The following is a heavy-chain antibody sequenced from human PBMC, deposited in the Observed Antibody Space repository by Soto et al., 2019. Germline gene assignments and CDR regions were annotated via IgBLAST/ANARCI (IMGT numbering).Heavy chain of an antibody. CDR1: GGSISSGDYS. Sequence: SETLSLTCTVSGGSISSGDYSWSWIRQPPGKRLECIAYIYSNGSAYYNPSLKSRVTVLVGTSRNQFSLTLRYVTAADTAVYYCARDTGSGPSWFDPWATEPWSPSPQ. D-gene: IGHD3-10*01. CDR2: IYSNGSA. V-gene: IGHV4-30-4*01. CDR3: ARDTGSGPSWFDP. J-gene: IGHJ5*02.